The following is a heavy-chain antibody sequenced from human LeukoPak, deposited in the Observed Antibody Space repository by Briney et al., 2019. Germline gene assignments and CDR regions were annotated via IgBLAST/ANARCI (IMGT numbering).Heavy chain of an antibody. Sequence: GGSLRLSCAASGFIFSSYAMSWVRQAPGKGLEWVSAISGSGRSKYYAESVKGRFTISRDNSKTTLYLQMNSLRAEDTAVYYCAKDLGYSGYDPLDYWGQGTLVTVSS. J-gene: IGHJ4*02. CDR3: AKDLGYSGYDPLDY. D-gene: IGHD5-12*01. CDR1: GFIFSSYA. CDR2: ISGSGRSK. V-gene: IGHV3-23*01.